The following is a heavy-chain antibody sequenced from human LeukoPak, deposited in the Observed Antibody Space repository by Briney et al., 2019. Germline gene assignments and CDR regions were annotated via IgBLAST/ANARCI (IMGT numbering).Heavy chain of an antibody. CDR2: MNPNSGNT. V-gene: IGHV1-8*01. Sequence: GASVKVSCKASGYTFTSYDINWVRQATGQGLEWMGWMNPNSGNTGYAQKFQGRVTMTTDTSTSTAYMELRSLRSDDTAVYYCARDSFTCDYWGQGTLVTVSS. CDR1: GYTFTSYD. J-gene: IGHJ4*02. D-gene: IGHD3-16*01. CDR3: ARDSFTCDY.